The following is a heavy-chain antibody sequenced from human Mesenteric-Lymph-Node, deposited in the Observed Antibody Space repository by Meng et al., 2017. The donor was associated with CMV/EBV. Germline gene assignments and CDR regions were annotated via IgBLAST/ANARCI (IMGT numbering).Heavy chain of an antibody. CDR3: ARDLGIILLSGTRGFDP. D-gene: IGHD1-7*01. J-gene: IGHJ5*02. V-gene: IGHV1-18*01. CDR1: GDTYASFG. Sequence: ASVKVSCKASGDTYASFGINWVRQAPGRGLEWMGWISPYTGNTNYAQNLQGRVTMTTDTSTSTAYMELRSLRSDDTAVYYCARDLGIILLSGTRGFDPWGQGTLVTVSS. CDR2: ISPYTGNT.